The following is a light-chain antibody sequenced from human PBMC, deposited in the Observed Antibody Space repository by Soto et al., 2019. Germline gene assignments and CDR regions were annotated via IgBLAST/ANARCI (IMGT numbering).Light chain of an antibody. Sequence: DIQMTQSPSTLSASVGDRVTITCRASQSISSWVAWYQQKPGKAPKLLIYDASTLQRGVPSRFSGSGSGTEFTLTINTLQPDDYATYYCQQYKSLPAFGGGTKVDI. CDR3: QQYKSLPA. CDR2: DAS. CDR1: QSISSW. V-gene: IGKV1-5*01. J-gene: IGKJ4*01.